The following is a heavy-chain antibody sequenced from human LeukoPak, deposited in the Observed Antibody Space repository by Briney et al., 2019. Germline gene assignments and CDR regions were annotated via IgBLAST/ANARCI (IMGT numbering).Heavy chain of an antibody. D-gene: IGHD2-15*01. V-gene: IGHV3-20*04. Sequence: GGSLRLSCAASGFTFDDYGMSWVRQAPGKGLEWVSGINWNGGSTGYADSVKGRFTISRDNAKNSLYLQMNSLRAEDTAVYYCARRVVVAATDWFDPWGQGTLVTVSS. J-gene: IGHJ5*02. CDR2: INWNGGST. CDR3: ARRVVVAATDWFDP. CDR1: GFTFDDYG.